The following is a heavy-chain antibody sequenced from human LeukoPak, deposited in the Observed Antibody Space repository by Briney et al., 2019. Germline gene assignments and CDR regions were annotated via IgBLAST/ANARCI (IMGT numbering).Heavy chain of an antibody. D-gene: IGHD1-1*01. J-gene: IGHJ4*02. V-gene: IGHV3-7*01. CDR3: ARLTGTTGFDY. CDR1: GFPFSSYW. CDR2: IKQDGSDK. Sequence: GGSLRLSCAASGFPFSSYWMSWVRQAPGKGLEWVANIKQDGSDKCYVDSVKGRSTISRDNAKNSLYLQLNSLRADDTAVYYCARLTGTTGFDYWGQGTLVTVSS.